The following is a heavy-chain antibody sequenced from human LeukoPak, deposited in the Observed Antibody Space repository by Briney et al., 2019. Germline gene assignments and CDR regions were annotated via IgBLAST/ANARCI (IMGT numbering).Heavy chain of an antibody. Sequence: GGSLRLSCAASGFTFSTYAMSWVRQAPGKGLEWVSAISGSGGDTYYADSVKGRFTISRDNFKNTLHLRMNSLSAEDTAVYYCAKGGKRIAAAGTDWFDPWGQGTLVTVSS. CDR3: AKGGKRIAAAGTDWFDP. J-gene: IGHJ5*02. D-gene: IGHD6-13*01. CDR1: GFTFSTYA. V-gene: IGHV3-23*01. CDR2: ISGSGGDT.